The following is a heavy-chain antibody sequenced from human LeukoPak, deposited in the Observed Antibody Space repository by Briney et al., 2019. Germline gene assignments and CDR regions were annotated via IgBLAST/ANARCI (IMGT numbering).Heavy chain of an antibody. V-gene: IGHV3-23*01. J-gene: IGHJ4*02. CDR3: AKDARRTSGWYFFDY. CDR1: GFAFSSQA. D-gene: IGHD6-19*01. Sequence: SGESLRLSCAASGFAFSSQAMGWVRQAPGKGLEWVSVISDSGSLTYYADSVKGRFTISRDNSKNALFLQMSSLRAEDTAVYYCAKDARRTSGWYFFDYWGQGTLVTVSS. CDR2: ISDSGSLT.